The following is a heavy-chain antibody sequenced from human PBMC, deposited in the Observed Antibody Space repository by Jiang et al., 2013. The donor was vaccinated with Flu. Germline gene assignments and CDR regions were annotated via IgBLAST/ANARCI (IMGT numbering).Heavy chain of an antibody. V-gene: IGHV6-1*01. CDR2: TYYRSRWYN. J-gene: IGHJ6*02. Sequence: SQTLSLTCAISGDSVSSNSAAWNWIRQSPSRGLEWLGRTYYRSRWYNDYAVSVKSRITINPDTSKNQFSLQLNSVTPEDTAVYYCARDYGIAVAGTRAAYYYYGMDVWGQGTRSPSP. CDR3: ARDYGIAVAGTRAAYYYYGMDV. D-gene: IGHD6-19*01. CDR1: GDSVSSNSAA.